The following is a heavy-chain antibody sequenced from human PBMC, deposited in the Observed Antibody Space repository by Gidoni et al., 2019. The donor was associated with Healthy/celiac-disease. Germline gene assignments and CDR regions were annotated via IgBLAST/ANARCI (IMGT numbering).Heavy chain of an antibody. V-gene: IGHV1-69*01. Sequence: FSSYAISWVRQAPGQGLEWMGGIIPIFGTANYAQKFQGRVTITADESTSTASMELSSRRSEDTAVYYCARGIRDGYINYWGQGTLVTVSS. CDR3: ARGIRDGYINY. CDR1: FSSYA. CDR2: IIPIFGTA. D-gene: IGHD5-12*01. J-gene: IGHJ4*02.